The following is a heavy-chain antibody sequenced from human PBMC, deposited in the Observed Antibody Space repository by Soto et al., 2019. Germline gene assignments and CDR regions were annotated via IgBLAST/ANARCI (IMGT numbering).Heavy chain of an antibody. Sequence: QVQLVESGGGVVQPGRSLRLSCAASGFTFSSFAMHWVRQAPGKGLEWVAVTSYDGSNKYYADSVKGRFTISRDNSKNTLYLQMNSLRAEDTAVYYCARYIVVVTATYAFDIWGQRTTVTLSS. D-gene: IGHD2-21*02. CDR1: GFTFSSFA. J-gene: IGHJ3*02. CDR2: TSYDGSNK. V-gene: IGHV3-30-3*01. CDR3: ARYIVVVTATYAFDI.